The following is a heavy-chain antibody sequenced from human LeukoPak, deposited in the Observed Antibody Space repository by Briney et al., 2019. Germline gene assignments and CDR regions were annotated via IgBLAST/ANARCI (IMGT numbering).Heavy chain of an antibody. J-gene: IGHJ4*02. D-gene: IGHD6-13*01. CDR1: GFTFSSYG. CDR2: ISYDGSNK. V-gene: IGHV3-30*03. Sequence: GGSLRLSCAASGFTFSSYGMHWVRQAPGKGLEWVAVISYDGSNKYYADSVKGRFTISRDNSKNTLYLQMNSLRAEDTAVYYCAREPTYSSSWHTSCDYWGQGTLVTVSS. CDR3: AREPTYSSSWHTSCDY.